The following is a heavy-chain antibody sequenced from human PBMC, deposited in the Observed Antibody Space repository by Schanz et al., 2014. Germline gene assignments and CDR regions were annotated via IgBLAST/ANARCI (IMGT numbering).Heavy chain of an antibody. J-gene: IGHJ4*02. CDR2: SGSGGST. Sequence: VQLVESGGGLVKPGGSLRLSCAASGFTFSDYYMSWVRQAPGKGLEWVSAISGSGGSTYYADSVKGRFTISRDNSKNTVYIQMNSLRAEDTAVYYCARGGFFDSTSFDSWGQGTLVTVSS. D-gene: IGHD2-2*01. V-gene: IGHV3-66*01. CDR3: ARGGFFDSTSFDS. CDR1: GFTFSDYY.